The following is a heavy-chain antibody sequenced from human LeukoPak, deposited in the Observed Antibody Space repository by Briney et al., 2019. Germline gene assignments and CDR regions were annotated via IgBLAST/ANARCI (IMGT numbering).Heavy chain of an antibody. CDR2: IRSKANSYAT. D-gene: IGHD3-22*01. CDR3: TRHLMYYYDSSGYYEDY. Sequence: GGSPRLSCAASGFTFSGSAMHWVRQASGKGLEWVGRIRSKANSYATAYAASVKGRFTTSRDDSKNTAYLQMNSLKTEDTAVYYCTRHLMYYYDSSGYYEDYWGQGTLVTVSS. J-gene: IGHJ4*02. CDR1: GFTFSGSA. V-gene: IGHV3-73*01.